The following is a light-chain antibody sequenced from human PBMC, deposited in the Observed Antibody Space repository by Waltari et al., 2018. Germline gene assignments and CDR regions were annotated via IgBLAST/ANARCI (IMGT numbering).Light chain of an antibody. V-gene: IGKV1-39*01. CDR3: QHSSITPYT. J-gene: IGKJ2*01. CDR1: ESIGHY. Sequence: DIQMTQYTASLSASVGDRVTITCRSSESIGHYLNWYQQKPHQAPRLLIYAASILQSGFPSRFSGSGSETHFTLTISLLQSEDFATYYCQHSSITPYTFGQGTKLEI. CDR2: AAS.